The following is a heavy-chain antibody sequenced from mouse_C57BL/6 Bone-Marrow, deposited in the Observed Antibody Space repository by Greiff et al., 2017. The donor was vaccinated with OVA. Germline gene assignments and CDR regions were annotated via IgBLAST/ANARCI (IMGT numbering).Heavy chain of an antibody. Sequence: DVQLQESGPGLAKPSQTLSLPCSVSGYSITSDYWNWIRKFPGNKLEYMGYISYSGSTSYNPSLKSRNSITRDTSKNQYYLQLKSVTTENTATYYCAREVLRYRSYWYFDVWGTGTTVTVSS. D-gene: IGHD1-1*01. J-gene: IGHJ1*03. CDR1: GYSITSDY. V-gene: IGHV3-8*01. CDR3: AREVLRYRSYWYFDV. CDR2: ISYSGST.